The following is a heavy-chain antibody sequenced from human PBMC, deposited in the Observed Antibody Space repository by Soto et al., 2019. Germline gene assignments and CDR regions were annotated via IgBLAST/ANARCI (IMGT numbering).Heavy chain of an antibody. J-gene: IGHJ6*02. V-gene: IGHV1-69*13. Sequence: SVKVSCKASGGTFTNYAFSWVRQAPGQGLEWMGGIIPIFGTPDYAQKFQGRVTITADESTRTASMELSSLRSDDTAVYYCARERSVRYFINTTCPKRLDNCTMDVWGQGTTVTVSS. CDR3: ARERSVRYFINTTCPKRLDNCTMDV. CDR1: GGTFTNYA. D-gene: IGHD3-9*01. CDR2: IIPIFGTP.